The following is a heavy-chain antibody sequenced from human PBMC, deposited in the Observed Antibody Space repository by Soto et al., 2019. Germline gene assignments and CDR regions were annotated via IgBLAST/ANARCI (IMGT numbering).Heavy chain of an antibody. CDR2: INTNSGGT. Sequence: ASAKVSCKASGCTFTDYYFHWARQAPVQGLEWMGWINTNSGGTHYAQAFQGRVTMTRDTSIRTAYMELRRLRSDDTATFYCARDRVGSIRLDSWGQGTLVTVSS. CDR1: GCTFTDYY. V-gene: IGHV1-2*02. D-gene: IGHD1-26*01. CDR3: ARDRVGSIRLDS. J-gene: IGHJ5*01.